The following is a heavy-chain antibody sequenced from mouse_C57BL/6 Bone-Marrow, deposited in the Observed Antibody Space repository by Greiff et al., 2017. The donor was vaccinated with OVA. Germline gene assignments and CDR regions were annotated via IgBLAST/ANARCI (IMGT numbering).Heavy chain of an antibody. Sequence: GGGLVQPKGSLKLSCAASGFSFNTYAMNWVRPAPGKGLEWVARIRSKSNNYATYYADSVKDRFTISRDDSESMLYLQMNNLKTEDTAMYYCVRQGGSSPLFAYWGQGTLVTVSA. V-gene: IGHV10-1*01. D-gene: IGHD1-1*01. CDR3: VRQGGSSPLFAY. CDR1: GFSFNTYA. CDR2: IRSKSNNYAT. J-gene: IGHJ3*01.